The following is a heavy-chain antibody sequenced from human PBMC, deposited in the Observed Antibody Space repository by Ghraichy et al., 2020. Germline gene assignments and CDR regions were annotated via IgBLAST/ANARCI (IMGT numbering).Heavy chain of an antibody. CDR1: GYTFTSYD. Sequence: ASVKVSCKASGYTFTSYDINWVRQATGQGLEWMGWMNPNSGNTGYAQKFQGRVTITRNTSISTAYMELSSLRSEDTAVYYCARVPHYDFWRGYYQGPYYGMDVWGQGTTVTVSS. V-gene: IGHV1-8*03. J-gene: IGHJ6*02. D-gene: IGHD3-3*01. CDR3: ARVPHYDFWRGYYQGPYYGMDV. CDR2: MNPNSGNT.